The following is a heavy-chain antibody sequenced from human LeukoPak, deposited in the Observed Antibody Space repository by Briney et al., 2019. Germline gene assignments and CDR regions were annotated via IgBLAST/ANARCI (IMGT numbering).Heavy chain of an antibody. D-gene: IGHD2-8*01. CDR2: ISGSGGST. CDR1: GFTFSSYA. J-gene: IGHJ4*02. Sequence: QTGGSLRLSCAASGFTFSSYAMSWVRQAPGKGLEWVSAISGSGGSTYYADSVKGRFTISRDNSKNTLYLQMNSLRAEDTAVYYCAKRGPIVLMVYAHSYNYWGQGTLVTVSS. CDR3: AKRGPIVLMVYAHSYNY. V-gene: IGHV3-23*01.